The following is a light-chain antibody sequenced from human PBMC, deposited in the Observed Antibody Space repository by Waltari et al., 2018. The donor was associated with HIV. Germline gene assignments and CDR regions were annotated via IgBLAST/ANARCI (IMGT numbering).Light chain of an antibody. Sequence: QSVLTQPPSASGTHGQRVTISCSGSSSNIGSNTVNWYQQLPGTAPKLLIYNNNQRPSGVPDRFSGSKSGTSASLAISGLQSEDEADYYCAAWDDSLNGVIFGGGTKPTVL. CDR2: NNN. V-gene: IGLV1-44*01. J-gene: IGLJ2*01. CDR3: AAWDDSLNGVI. CDR1: SSNIGSNT.